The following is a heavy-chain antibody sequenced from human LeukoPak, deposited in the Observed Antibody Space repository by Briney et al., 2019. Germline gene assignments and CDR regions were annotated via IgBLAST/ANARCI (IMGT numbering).Heavy chain of an antibody. CDR2: IKSKTDGGTT. Sequence: PGGSLRLSCAASGFTFSNAWMSWVRQAPGKGLEWVGRIKSKTDGGTTDYAAPVKGRFTISRDDSKNTLYLQMNRLTTDDTAVYYCTTVGEMAEELDYWGQGTLVTVSS. D-gene: IGHD5-24*01. CDR3: TTVGEMAEELDY. V-gene: IGHV3-15*01. CDR1: GFTFSNAW. J-gene: IGHJ4*02.